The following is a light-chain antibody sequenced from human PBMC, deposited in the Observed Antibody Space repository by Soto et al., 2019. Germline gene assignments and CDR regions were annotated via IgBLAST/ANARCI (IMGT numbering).Light chain of an antibody. Sequence: DIHMTQSPSSVSASVGDRVAITCRASQDISDWLAWYQQKPGKAPKLLIYAASTLQSEVPSRFSASGSGTDFTLTISSLQPEDFATYYCQQADSSPLTFGQGTRLEIK. CDR1: QDISDW. CDR3: QQADSSPLT. V-gene: IGKV1-12*01. CDR2: AAS. J-gene: IGKJ5*01.